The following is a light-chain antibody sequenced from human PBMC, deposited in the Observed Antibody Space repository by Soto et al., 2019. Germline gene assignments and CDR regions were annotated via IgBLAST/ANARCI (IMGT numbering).Light chain of an antibody. Sequence: QSVLTQPPSVSGAPGPRVTISCPGSSSNIGAGYDVHWYQQLPGTAPKLLIYGNSNRPSGVPDRFSGSKSGTSASLAITGLQAEDEADYYCQHSDSSLRGYVFGTGTKVTV. V-gene: IGLV1-40*01. CDR1: SSNIGAGYD. CDR3: QHSDSSLRGYV. CDR2: GNS. J-gene: IGLJ1*01.